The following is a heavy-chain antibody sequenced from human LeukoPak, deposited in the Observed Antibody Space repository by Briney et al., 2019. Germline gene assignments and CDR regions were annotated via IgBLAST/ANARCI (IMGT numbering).Heavy chain of an antibody. J-gene: IGHJ4*02. CDR3: AREAHIVVVTAPFDY. CDR1: GYTLTSYD. D-gene: IGHD2-21*02. CDR2: ISAYNGNT. V-gene: IGHV1-18*01. Sequence: ASVKVSCKASGYTLTSYDINWVRQATGQGLEWMGWISAYNGNTNYAQKLQGRVTMTTDTSTSTAYMELRSLRSDDTAVYYCAREAHIVVVTAPFDYWGQGTLVTVSS.